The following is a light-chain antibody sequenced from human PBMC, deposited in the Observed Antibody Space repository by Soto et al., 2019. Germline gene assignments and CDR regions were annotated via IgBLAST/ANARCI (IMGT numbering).Light chain of an antibody. V-gene: IGKV3-20*01. CDR1: QSVTSSS. J-gene: IGKJ2*01. CDR2: GAS. Sequence: EIVLTQSPGTLSLSPGERATLSCRASQSVTSSSLAWYQQKPGQAPRLLIYGASSRATGIPDRFSGSGSGTDFILTISRLESEDFAVYYCQQYGSSPRTFGHGTKLEIK. CDR3: QQYGSSPRT.